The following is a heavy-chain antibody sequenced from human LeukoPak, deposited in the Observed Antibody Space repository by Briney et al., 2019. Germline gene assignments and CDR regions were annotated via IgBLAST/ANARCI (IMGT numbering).Heavy chain of an antibody. CDR3: ARGRVITIFGVVSSSMDV. V-gene: IGHV3-30-3*01. Sequence: GGSLRLSCAASGFTFSSYAMHWVRQAPGKGLEWVAVISYDGSNKYYADSVKGRFTISRDNSKNTLYLQMNSLRAEDTAVYYCARGRVITIFGVVSSSMDVWGQGTTVTVSS. J-gene: IGHJ6*02. CDR2: ISYDGSNK. CDR1: GFTFSSYA. D-gene: IGHD3-3*01.